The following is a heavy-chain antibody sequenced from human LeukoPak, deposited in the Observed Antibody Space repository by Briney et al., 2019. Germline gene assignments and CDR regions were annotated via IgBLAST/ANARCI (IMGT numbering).Heavy chain of an antibody. J-gene: IGHJ4*02. CDR1: GFILDDYA. V-gene: IGHV3-20*04. CDR2: INLNGCSP. D-gene: IGHD2-2*01. CDR3: ARPIRCSTPTCSMGY. Sequence: GGALRLSCAASGFILDDYAMSWVRHAPGKGLEWVSGINLNGCSPGYSNSFKGLFTISRDNAKNSLYLQMNSLRAEDTALYYCARPIRCSTPTCSMGYWGQGTLVTVSS.